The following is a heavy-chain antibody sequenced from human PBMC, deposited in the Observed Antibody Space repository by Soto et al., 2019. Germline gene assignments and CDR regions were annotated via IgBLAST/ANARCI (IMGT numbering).Heavy chain of an antibody. D-gene: IGHD2-2*01. Sequence: SETLSLTCAVYGGSFSGYYWSWIRQPPGKGLEWIGEINHSGSTNYNPSLKSRVTISVDTSKNQFSLKLSSVTAADTAVYYCARGGWFQLPKGNWFDPWGQGTLVTVSS. CDR2: INHSGST. V-gene: IGHV4-34*01. CDR3: ARGGWFQLPKGNWFDP. CDR1: GGSFSGYY. J-gene: IGHJ5*02.